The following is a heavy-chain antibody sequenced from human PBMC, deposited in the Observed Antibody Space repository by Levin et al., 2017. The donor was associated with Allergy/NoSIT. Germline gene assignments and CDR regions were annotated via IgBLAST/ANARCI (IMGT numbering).Heavy chain of an antibody. V-gene: IGHV4-59*01. J-gene: IGHJ6*02. Sequence: SQTLSLTCTVSGGSISTYFWSWIRQPPGKGLEWIGHLSSSGNSNYNPSLKSRVTISVDTSKNQLSLKLTSVTAADRAVYYCARDRVITSGSTYYDYGMDVWGQGTTVTVSS. CDR3: ARDRVITSGSTYYDYGMDV. CDR2: LSSSGNS. CDR1: GGSISTYF. D-gene: IGHD2-15*01.